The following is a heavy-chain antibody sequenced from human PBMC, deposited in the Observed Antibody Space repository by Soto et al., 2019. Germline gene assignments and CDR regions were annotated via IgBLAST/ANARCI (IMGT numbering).Heavy chain of an antibody. D-gene: IGHD3-10*01. V-gene: IGHV1-18*01. J-gene: IGHJ4*02. CDR2: ISAYNGNT. CDR1: GYTFSSYG. CDR3: ARDKGDGSGSYYGY. Sequence: QVQLVQSGAEVKKPGASVKVSCKASGYTFSSYGISWVRQAPGQGLEWMGWISAYNGNTNYAQKLQGRVTMTTDTATSAAYMDLRSLRSDDTAIYYCARDKGDGSGSYYGYWGQGTLVTVSS.